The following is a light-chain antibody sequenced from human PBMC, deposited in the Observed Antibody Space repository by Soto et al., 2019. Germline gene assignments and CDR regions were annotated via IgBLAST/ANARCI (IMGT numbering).Light chain of an antibody. CDR2: DAS. Sequence: DIQMTQSPSTLSASVGDRVTITCRASQSISSWLAWYQQKPGKAPKLLIYDASSLESGVPSRFSGSGSGTEFTLPIRSLQPDDVATYYCQQYNFYPWTFGQGTKEEIK. CDR3: QQYNFYPWT. CDR1: QSISSW. V-gene: IGKV1-5*01. J-gene: IGKJ1*01.